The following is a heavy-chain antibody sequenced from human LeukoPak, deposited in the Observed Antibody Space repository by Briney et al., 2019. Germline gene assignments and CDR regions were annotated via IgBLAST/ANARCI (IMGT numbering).Heavy chain of an antibody. CDR3: AGPPFESNGFPANHDY. V-gene: IGHV3-53*01. Sequence: HPGGSLRLSCAASGFTVSSCYMSWVRQAPGKGLEWVSVLYSDGSTFYADSVKGRFTISRDNSKNTLHLQMNNLRAEDTAVYYCAGPPFESNGFPANHDYWAQEPLAPVP. J-gene: IGHJ4*02. D-gene: IGHD3-22*01. CDR1: GFTVSSCY. CDR2: LYSDGST.